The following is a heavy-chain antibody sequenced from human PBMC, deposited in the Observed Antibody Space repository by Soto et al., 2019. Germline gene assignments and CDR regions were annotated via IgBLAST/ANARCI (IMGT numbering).Heavy chain of an antibody. Sequence: QVQLVQSGAEVKKPGASVKVSCKASGYTFTSYDINWVRQATGQGLEWMGWVNPNSGNTGYAQKFQGRVTMTRNTSISTAYMELSSLRSEDTAVYYCARGYCSGGSCYSYWFDPWGQGTLVTVSS. D-gene: IGHD2-15*01. J-gene: IGHJ5*02. CDR1: GYTFTSYD. CDR2: VNPNSGNT. V-gene: IGHV1-8*01. CDR3: ARGYCSGGSCYSYWFDP.